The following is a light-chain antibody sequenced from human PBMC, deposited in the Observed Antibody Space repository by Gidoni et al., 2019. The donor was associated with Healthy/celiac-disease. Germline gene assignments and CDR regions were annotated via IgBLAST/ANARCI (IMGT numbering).Light chain of an antibody. J-gene: IGKJ2*03. CDR3: QQYNSWPYS. CDR2: GAS. Sequence: EIVMTQSPATLSVSPGERATLSCRASQGVSSNLAWYQQKPGQPPRLLNYGASSRTTGIPSRFSGSGSGTEFTLTISILQSEDFAVYCCQQYNSWPYSFGQGTKLEIK. CDR1: QGVSSN. V-gene: IGKV3-15*01.